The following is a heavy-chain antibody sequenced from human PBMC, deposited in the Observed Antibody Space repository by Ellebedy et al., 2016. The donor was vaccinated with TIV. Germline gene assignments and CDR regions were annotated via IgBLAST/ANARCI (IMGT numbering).Heavy chain of an antibody. Sequence: GESLKISCAASGFTFSSYAMHWVRQAPGKGLEWVAVISYDGSNKYYADSVKGRFTISRDNSKNTLYLQMNSLRAEDTAVYYCARDGDYYDSSGYRSGDAFDIWGQGTMVTVSS. CDR3: ARDGDYYDSSGYRSGDAFDI. D-gene: IGHD3-22*01. V-gene: IGHV3-30-3*01. CDR2: ISYDGSNK. CDR1: GFTFSSYA. J-gene: IGHJ3*02.